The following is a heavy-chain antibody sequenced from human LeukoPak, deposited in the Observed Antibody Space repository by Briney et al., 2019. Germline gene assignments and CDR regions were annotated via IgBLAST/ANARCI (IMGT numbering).Heavy chain of an antibody. Sequence: ASVKVSCKASGYTFTGYYMHLVRQAPGQGLEWMGWINPNSGGTNYAQKFQGRVTMTRDTSISTAYMELSRLRSDDTAVYYCARGKARSSTSCPHWGQGTLVTVSS. CDR1: GYTFTGYY. V-gene: IGHV1-2*02. CDR2: INPNSGGT. J-gene: IGHJ4*02. CDR3: ARGKARSSTSCPH. D-gene: IGHD2-2*01.